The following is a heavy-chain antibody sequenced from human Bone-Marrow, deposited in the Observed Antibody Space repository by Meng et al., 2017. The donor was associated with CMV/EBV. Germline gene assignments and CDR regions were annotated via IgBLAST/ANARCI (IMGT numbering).Heavy chain of an antibody. CDR1: GFIFSSYW. V-gene: IGHV3-74*01. CDR3: ARATYYDFWSGYYRPDAFDI. CDR2: INSDGSST. J-gene: IGHJ3*02. Sequence: GGSLRLSCAASGFIFSSYWMHWVRQAPGKGLVWVSRINSDGSSTNYADSVKGRFTISRDNAKNTLYLQMNSLRAEDTAVYYCARATYYDFWSGYYRPDAFDIWGQGTMVTVSS. D-gene: IGHD3-3*01.